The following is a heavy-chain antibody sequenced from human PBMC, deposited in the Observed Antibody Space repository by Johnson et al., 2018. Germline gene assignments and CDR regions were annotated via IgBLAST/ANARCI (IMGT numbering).Heavy chain of an antibody. Sequence: VQLVESGGGVVQPGRSLRLSCEASGFTFGDYGFHWVRQAPGKGLEWVAVFLYDGTNTYYGDSVKGRFTISRDNSKNTLYLQMNSLRPDDTAVFYWGRERRSGWPLDGFVIGGQGTMFTVSS. D-gene: IGHD6-19*01. CDR3: GRERRSGWPLDGFVI. V-gene: IGHV3-33*01. CDR1: GFTFGDYG. J-gene: IGHJ3*02. CDR2: FLYDGTNT.